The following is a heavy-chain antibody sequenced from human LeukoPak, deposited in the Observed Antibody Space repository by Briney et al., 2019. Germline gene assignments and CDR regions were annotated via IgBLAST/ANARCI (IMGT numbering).Heavy chain of an antibody. CDR3: ARAATTVIDYYFDY. V-gene: IGHV1-69*06. J-gene: IGHJ4*02. CDR2: IIPIFGTA. Sequence: ASVKVSCKASGGTFSSYAISWVRQAPGQGLEWMGGIIPIFGTANYAQKFQGRVTITADKSTSTAYMERSSLRSEDTAVYYCARAATTVIDYYFDYWGQGTLVTVSS. D-gene: IGHD4-17*01. CDR1: GGTFSSYA.